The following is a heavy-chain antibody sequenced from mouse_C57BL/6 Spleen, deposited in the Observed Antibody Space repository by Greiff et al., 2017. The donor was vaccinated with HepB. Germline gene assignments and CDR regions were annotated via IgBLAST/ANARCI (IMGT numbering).Heavy chain of an antibody. V-gene: IGHV1-61*01. CDR2: IYPSDSET. CDR1: GYTFTSYW. Sequence: VQLQQPGAELVRPGSSVKLSCKASGYTFTSYWMDWVKQRPGQGLEWIGNIYPSDSETHYNQKFKDKATLTVDKSSSTAYMQLSSLTSEDSAVYYCARAIYDGYYDWFAYWGQGTLVTVSA. D-gene: IGHD2-3*01. J-gene: IGHJ3*01. CDR3: ARAIYDGYYDWFAY.